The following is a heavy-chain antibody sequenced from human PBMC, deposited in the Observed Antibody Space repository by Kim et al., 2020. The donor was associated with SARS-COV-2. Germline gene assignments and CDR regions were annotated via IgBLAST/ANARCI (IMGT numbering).Heavy chain of an antibody. CDR1: GYSFTSYW. CDR2: IYPGDSDT. Sequence: GESLKISCKGSGYSFTSYWIGWVRQMPGKGLEWMGIIYPGDSDTRYSPSFQGQVTISADKSISTAYLQWSSLKASDTAMYYCARMGSGSYTKRTPTSFDYWGQGTLVTVSS. CDR3: ARMGSGSYTKRTPTSFDY. D-gene: IGHD1-26*01. V-gene: IGHV5-51*01. J-gene: IGHJ4*02.